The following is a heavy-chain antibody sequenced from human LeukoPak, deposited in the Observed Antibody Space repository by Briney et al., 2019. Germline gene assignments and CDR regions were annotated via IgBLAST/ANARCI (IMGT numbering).Heavy chain of an antibody. CDR3: AKGGAFSTYYFDY. J-gene: IGHJ4*02. CDR2: IKQDGNEK. V-gene: IGHV3-7*05. CDR1: RFTLSSYW. Sequence: GGSLRLSCAASRFTLSSYWMSWVRQAPGKGPEWVANIKQDGNEKYYVDSVEGRFTISRDNAKNSLYLQMNSLRVEDTAVYYCAKGGAFSTYYFDYWGQGTLVTVSS. D-gene: IGHD4/OR15-4a*01.